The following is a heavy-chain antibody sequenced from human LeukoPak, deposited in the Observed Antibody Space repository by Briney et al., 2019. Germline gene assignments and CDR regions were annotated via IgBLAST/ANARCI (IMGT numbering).Heavy chain of an antibody. V-gene: IGHV3-48*03. Sequence: GGSLRLSCAASGFTFSSYEMNWVRQAPGKGLEWVSYISSSGSTIYYADSVKGRFTISRDNAKNSLYLQMTSLRAEDTAVYYCASEPAGYSSGWFDYWGQGTLVTVSS. CDR1: GFTFSSYE. CDR2: ISSSGSTI. D-gene: IGHD6-19*01. CDR3: ASEPAGYSSGWFDY. J-gene: IGHJ4*02.